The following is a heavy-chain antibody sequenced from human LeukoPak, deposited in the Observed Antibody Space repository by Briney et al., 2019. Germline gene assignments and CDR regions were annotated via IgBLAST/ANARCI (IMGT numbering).Heavy chain of an antibody. CDR2: ISGSGGST. V-gene: IGHV3-23*01. CDR1: GFNFSSFA. Sequence: GGSLRLYCAASGFNFSSFAMSWLRQAPGKGLAWASAISGSGGSTYYADSVKGRFTISRDNSKNTLYLQMNSLRAEDTAVYYCAKDRSSSGGSCYDYWGQGTLVTVSS. CDR3: AKDRSSSGGSCYDY. D-gene: IGHD2-15*01. J-gene: IGHJ4*02.